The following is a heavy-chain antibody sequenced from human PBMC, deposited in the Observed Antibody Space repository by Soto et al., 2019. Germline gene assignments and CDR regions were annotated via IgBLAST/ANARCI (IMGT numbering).Heavy chain of an antibody. Sequence: QVQLQESGPGLVRPSETLSLTCTVSGGSVSGGSYFWSWVRQPPGKGLEWIGYFYYSGSTKYNPSLRSRVPILEDTSKTQFPLMWTSVTAADRAGYYCARGGRMGTFDFGGQGALVTVSS. V-gene: IGHV4-61*01. D-gene: IGHD1-1*01. J-gene: IGHJ4*02. CDR1: GGSVSGGSYF. CDR2: FYYSGST. CDR3: ARGGRMGTFDF.